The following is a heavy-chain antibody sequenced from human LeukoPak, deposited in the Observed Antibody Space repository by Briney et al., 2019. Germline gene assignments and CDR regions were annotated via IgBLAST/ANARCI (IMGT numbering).Heavy chain of an antibody. Sequence: GGSLRLSCAASGFTFSSYGMHWVRQAPGKGLEWVAVISYDGSNKYYADSVKGRFTISRDNSKNTLYLQMNSLRAEDTAVYYCAKSSGYYTGMMYYWGQGTLVTVSS. CDR1: GFTFSSYG. CDR3: AKSSGYYTGMMYY. J-gene: IGHJ4*02. CDR2: ISYDGSNK. V-gene: IGHV3-30*18. D-gene: IGHD3-3*01.